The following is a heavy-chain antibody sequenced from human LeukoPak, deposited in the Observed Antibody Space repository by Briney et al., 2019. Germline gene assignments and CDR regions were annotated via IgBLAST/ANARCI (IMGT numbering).Heavy chain of an antibody. V-gene: IGHV1-18*01. J-gene: IGHJ4*02. Sequence: ASVKVSXKASGYTFTSYGISWVRQAPGQGLEWMGWISAYNGNTNYAQKLQGRVTMTTDTSTSTAYMELRSLRSDDTAVYYCARDDPDTAMVLTDYWGQGTLVTVSS. CDR1: GYTFTSYG. CDR3: ARDDPDTAMVLTDY. CDR2: ISAYNGNT. D-gene: IGHD5-18*01.